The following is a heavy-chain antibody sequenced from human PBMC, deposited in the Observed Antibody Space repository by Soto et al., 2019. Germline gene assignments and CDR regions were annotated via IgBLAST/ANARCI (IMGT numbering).Heavy chain of an antibody. J-gene: IGHJ3*02. CDR2: ISGSGGSP. Sequence: LSLSCAAYGLTFSSYAMRWVSQAPGKGPEWVSAISGSGGSPYYADSVTGRFTIYSHNSNSTLFLQLHCLRQEDTAVYFRARTARLVTRDAFESWGQWTVVTV. CDR3: ARTARLVTRDAFES. V-gene: IGHV3-23*01. D-gene: IGHD2-21*02. CDR1: GLTFSSYA.